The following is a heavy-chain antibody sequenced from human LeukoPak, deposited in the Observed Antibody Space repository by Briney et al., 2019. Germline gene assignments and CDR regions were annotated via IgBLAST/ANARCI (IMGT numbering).Heavy chain of an antibody. D-gene: IGHD3-10*01. CDR2: IYTSGTT. Sequence: PSETLSLTCAVSGGSISSYYWSWIRQPAGKGLEWIGRIYTSGTTNYNPSLKSRVTMSVDTSKNQFSLKLSSVTAADTAVYYCARSMAIMGFGELGAYYYYYYYMDVWGKGTTVTISS. CDR1: GGSISSYY. CDR3: ARSMAIMGFGELGAYYYYYYYMDV. V-gene: IGHV4-4*07. J-gene: IGHJ6*03.